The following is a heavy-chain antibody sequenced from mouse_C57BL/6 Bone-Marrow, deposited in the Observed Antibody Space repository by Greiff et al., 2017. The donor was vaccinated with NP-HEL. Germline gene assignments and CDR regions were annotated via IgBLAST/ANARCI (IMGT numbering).Heavy chain of an antibody. CDR1: GYTFTDYY. Sequence: QVQLQQSGAELVRPGASVKLSCKASGYTFTDYYINWVKQRPGQGLEWIARIYPGSGNTYYNEKFKGKATLTAEKSSSTAYMQLSSLTSEDSAVYFCAAKDYYGSSYVAYYFDYWGQGTTLTVSS. CDR3: AAKDYYGSSYVAYYFDY. D-gene: IGHD1-1*01. CDR2: IYPGSGNT. J-gene: IGHJ2*01. V-gene: IGHV1-76*01.